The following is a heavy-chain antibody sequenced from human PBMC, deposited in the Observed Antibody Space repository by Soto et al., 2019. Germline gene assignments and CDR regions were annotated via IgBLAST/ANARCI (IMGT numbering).Heavy chain of an antibody. D-gene: IGHD2-15*01. CDR2: ISYDGNNK. V-gene: IGHV3-30-3*01. CDR3: AREGCDGGRCYTLVGLRYGMDV. Sequence: QVQLVESGGGVVQPGRSLRLSCAASGFTFSSYVMHWVRQAPGKGLEWVAVISYDGNNKYYADSVKGRFTISRYNSTNKLYLQLNRLRDEDTAVYYCAREGCDGGRCYTLVGLRYGMDVWGQGNTVTVSS. J-gene: IGHJ6*02. CDR1: GFTFSSYV.